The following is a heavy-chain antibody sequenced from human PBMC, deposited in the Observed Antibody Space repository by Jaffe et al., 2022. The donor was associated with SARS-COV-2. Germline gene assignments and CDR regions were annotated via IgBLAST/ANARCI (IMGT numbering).Heavy chain of an antibody. V-gene: IGHV3-7*01. D-gene: IGHD3-10*01. Sequence: EVQLVESGGGLVQPGGSLRLSCAASGFTFSSYWMSWVRQAPGKGLEWVANIKQDGSEKYYVDSVKGRFTISRDNAKNSLYLQMNSLRAEDTAVYYCARDPWGGSGGSGVFGLDVWGQGTTVTVSS. CDR1: GFTFSSYW. CDR3: ARDPWGGSGGSGVFGLDV. J-gene: IGHJ6*02. CDR2: IKQDGSEK.